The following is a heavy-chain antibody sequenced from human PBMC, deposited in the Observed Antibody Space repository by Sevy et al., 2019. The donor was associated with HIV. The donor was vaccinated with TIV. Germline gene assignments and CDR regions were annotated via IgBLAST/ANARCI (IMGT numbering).Heavy chain of an antibody. J-gene: IGHJ5*02. Sequence: GGSLRLSCAASGFIFYTYGMHWVRQAPGKGLEWVAVISYDGSNKYYADSVKGRFTISRDKSKNTLYLQMNSLRAEDAAVYYCGRENLNWFDPWGQGTLVTVSS. CDR1: GFIFYTYG. V-gene: IGHV3-33*05. CDR3: GRENLNWFDP. CDR2: ISYDGSNK.